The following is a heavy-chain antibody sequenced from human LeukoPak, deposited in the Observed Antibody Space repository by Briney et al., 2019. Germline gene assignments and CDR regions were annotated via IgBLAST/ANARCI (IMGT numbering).Heavy chain of an antibody. Sequence: SETLSLTCTVSGGSISSYYWSWIRQPPGKGLEWIGYIYYSGSTNYNPSLKSRVTISVDTSRNQFSLKLSSVTAADTAVYYCARQAIAVAGIRGFDYWGQGTLVTVSS. CDR1: GGSISSYY. J-gene: IGHJ4*02. D-gene: IGHD6-19*01. CDR3: ARQAIAVAGIRGFDY. CDR2: IYYSGST. V-gene: IGHV4-59*08.